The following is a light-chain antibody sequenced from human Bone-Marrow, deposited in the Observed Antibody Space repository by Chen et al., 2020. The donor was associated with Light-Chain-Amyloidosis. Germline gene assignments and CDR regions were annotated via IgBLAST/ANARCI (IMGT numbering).Light chain of an antibody. CDR3: SSFTSSSSYV. CDR1: SGDVGTYNY. CDR2: AVS. J-gene: IGLJ1*01. V-gene: IGLV2-14*01. Sequence: SALTQPVPVSGSPGQSITISCTGTSGDVGTYNYVSWYQQHPGKAPKVMIYAVSNRPSGVSNRFSGSKSGNTASLTISGLQAEDEADYYCSSFTSSSSYVFGPGTKVTVL.